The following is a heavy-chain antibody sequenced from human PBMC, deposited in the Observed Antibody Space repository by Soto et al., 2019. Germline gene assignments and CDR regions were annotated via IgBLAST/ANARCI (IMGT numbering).Heavy chain of an antibody. CDR3: ARSGATGLFHLDY. V-gene: IGHV3-33*08. CDR1: GFTFSRYG. Sequence: SLRLSCAASGFTFSRYGMHWVRQDPGKGLEWVAVIWYDGNKKYYADSVKGRFAISRDNSKNTLYLQMNSLRAEDTAAYFCARSGATGLFHLDYWGQGTQVTVSS. J-gene: IGHJ4*02. D-gene: IGHD1-26*01. CDR2: IWYDGNKK.